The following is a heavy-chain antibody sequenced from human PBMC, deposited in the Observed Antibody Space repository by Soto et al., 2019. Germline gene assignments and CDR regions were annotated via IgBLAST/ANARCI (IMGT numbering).Heavy chain of an antibody. Sequence: GGSLRLSCAASGFTFSSYSMNWVRQAPGKGLEWVSYISSSSSTIYYADSVKGRFTISRDNAKNSLYLQMNSLRAEDTAVYYCARGSASYGDYGMNYFDYWGQGTLVTVSS. CDR3: ARGSASYGDYGMNYFDY. V-gene: IGHV3-48*01. D-gene: IGHD4-17*01. J-gene: IGHJ4*02. CDR1: GFTFSSYS. CDR2: ISSSSSTI.